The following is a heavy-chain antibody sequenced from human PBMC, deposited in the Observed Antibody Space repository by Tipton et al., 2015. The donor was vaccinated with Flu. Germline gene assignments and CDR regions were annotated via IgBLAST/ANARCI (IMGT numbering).Heavy chain of an antibody. J-gene: IGHJ4*02. CDR3: ARGVGF. Sequence: GLVKPSETLSLTCTVSGDSITSSSYFWGWIRQPPGKGLEWIGSIFHSGTTYYNPSLKSRVTMSVDTSKNQFSLNLSSVTAADTAVYYCARGVGFWGQGTLVTVSS. D-gene: IGHD2-15*01. CDR1: GDSITSSSYF. V-gene: IGHV4-39*07. CDR2: IFHSGTT.